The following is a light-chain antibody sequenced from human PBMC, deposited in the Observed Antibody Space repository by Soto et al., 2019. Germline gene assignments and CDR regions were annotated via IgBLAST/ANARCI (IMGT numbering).Light chain of an antibody. CDR1: QSIDRW. V-gene: IGKV1-5*01. Sequence: DIQMTQSPSTLPASVGDRVTITCRASQSIDRWLAWYQQKPGKAPKILLYHASSLETGVPSRFSGSGSGTEFTLTISSLKPDDFATYYCQHYSSYGTFGQGTQVDIK. CDR3: QHYSSYGT. CDR2: HAS. J-gene: IGKJ1*01.